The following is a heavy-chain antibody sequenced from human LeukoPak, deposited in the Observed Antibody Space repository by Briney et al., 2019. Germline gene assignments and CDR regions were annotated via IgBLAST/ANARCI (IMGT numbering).Heavy chain of an antibody. D-gene: IGHD1-14*01. J-gene: IGHJ3*02. Sequence: GGSLRFSCEGSGFNFGGYSMSWVRQAPGKGLEWVSGVLSGGGSTYYADAVKGRFTISRDNSRSTLYLQMNSLRAEDTAVYYCARDLNLPDAFDIWGHGTMVTVSS. V-gene: IGHV3-23*01. CDR1: GFNFGGYS. CDR3: ARDLNLPDAFDI. CDR2: VLSGGGST.